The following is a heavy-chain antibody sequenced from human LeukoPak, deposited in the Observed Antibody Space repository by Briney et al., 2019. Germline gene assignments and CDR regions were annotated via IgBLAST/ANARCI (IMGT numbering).Heavy chain of an antibody. V-gene: IGHV3-21*01. Sequence: GGSLRLSCAASGFTFSSYSMSWVRQAPGKGLEWVSSITTSSTYISYADSVKGRFTISRDNAKNSLYLQMNSLRAEDTAVYYCARGKYSSAWFDYWGQGTLVTVSS. CDR1: GFTFSSYS. CDR2: ITTSSTYI. D-gene: IGHD6-19*01. J-gene: IGHJ4*02. CDR3: ARGKYSSAWFDY.